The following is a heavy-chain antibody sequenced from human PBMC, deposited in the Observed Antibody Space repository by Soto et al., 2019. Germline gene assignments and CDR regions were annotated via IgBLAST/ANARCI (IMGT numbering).Heavy chain of an antibody. J-gene: IGHJ5*02. CDR2: IDPSDSYT. CDR1: GYSFTSYW. Sequence: PGESLKISCKGSGYSFTSYWISWVRQMPGKGLEWMGRIDPSDSYTNYSPSFQGHVTISADKSISTAYLQWSSLKASDTAMYYCARHVHLRQQLVCWFDPWGQGTLVTVSS. D-gene: IGHD6-13*01. CDR3: ARHVHLRQQLVCWFDP. V-gene: IGHV5-10-1*01.